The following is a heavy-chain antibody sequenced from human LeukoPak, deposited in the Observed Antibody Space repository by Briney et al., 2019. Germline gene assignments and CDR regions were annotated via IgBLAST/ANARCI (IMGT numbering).Heavy chain of an antibody. CDR1: GGTVTSSTYF. J-gene: IGHJ6*03. V-gene: IGHV4-39*07. CDR2: ISYSGAT. CDR3: ARDGFYYHYYMDV. Sequence: SETLSLTCTLSGGTVTSSTYFWGWIRQPPGKGLEWIWSISYSGATYHNPSLKSRISMSVHTSKNQFSLKLSSVTAADTAVYYCARDGFYYHYYMDVWGEGTTVTVSS. D-gene: IGHD1-14*01.